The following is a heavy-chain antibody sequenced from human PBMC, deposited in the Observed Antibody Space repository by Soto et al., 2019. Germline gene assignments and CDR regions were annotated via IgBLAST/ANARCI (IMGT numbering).Heavy chain of an antibody. J-gene: IGHJ5*02. V-gene: IGHV4-61*01. Sequence: SETLSLTCTVSGGSVSSGSYYWSWIRQPPGKGLEWIGYIYYSGSTNYNPSLKSRVTISVDTSKNQFSLKLSSVTAADTAVYYCARDLRGELTDPWGQGTLVTVSS. CDR1: GGSVSSGSYY. D-gene: IGHD2-21*01. CDR2: IYYSGST. CDR3: ARDLRGELTDP.